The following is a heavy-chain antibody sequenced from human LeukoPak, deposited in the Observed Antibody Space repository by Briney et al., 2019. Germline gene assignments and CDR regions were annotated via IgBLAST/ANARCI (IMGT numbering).Heavy chain of an antibody. Sequence: GGSLRLSCAASGFTFSSYWMSWVRQAPGKGLEWVANIKQDGSEKYYVDSVKGRFTISRDNAKNSLYLQMNSLRAEDAAVYYCARDIRFLEWLFKNTFDYWGQGTLVTVSS. CDR1: GFTFSSYW. V-gene: IGHV3-7*01. CDR3: ARDIRFLEWLFKNTFDY. CDR2: IKQDGSEK. D-gene: IGHD3-3*01. J-gene: IGHJ4*02.